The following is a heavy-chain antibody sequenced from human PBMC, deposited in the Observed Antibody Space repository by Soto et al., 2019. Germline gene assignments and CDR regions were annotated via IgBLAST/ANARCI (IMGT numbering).Heavy chain of an antibody. J-gene: IGHJ5*02. CDR1: GGSISSGDYY. Sequence: QVQLQESGPGLVKPSQTLSLTCTVSGGSISSGDYYWSWIRQPPGKGLEWIGYIYYSGSTYYNPSLKSRVTKSVDTSKDQFSLKLSSVTAADTAVYYCALGYYGSGSSSSNWFDPWGQGTLVTVSS. V-gene: IGHV4-30-4*01. CDR2: IYYSGST. D-gene: IGHD3-10*01. CDR3: ALGYYGSGSSSSNWFDP.